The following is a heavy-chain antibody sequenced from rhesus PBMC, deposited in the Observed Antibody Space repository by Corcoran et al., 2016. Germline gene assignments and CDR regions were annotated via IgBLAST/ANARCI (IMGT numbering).Heavy chain of an antibody. D-gene: IGHD3-9*01. J-gene: IGHJ4*01. CDR3: ARDQSWDYEDDYGYYLFGY. CDR2: SYNSSGKT. V-gene: IGHV4S7*01. CDR1: GGSISGGYG. Sequence: QVQLQESGPGLLKPSETLSLTCAVSGGSISGGYGWGWIRQPPGKGLEWMGSSYNSSGKTYSNPSLKRRVTIATDTAKNQFSLKLSSVTAADTAVYYCARDQSWDYEDDYGYYLFGYWGRGVLVTVSS.